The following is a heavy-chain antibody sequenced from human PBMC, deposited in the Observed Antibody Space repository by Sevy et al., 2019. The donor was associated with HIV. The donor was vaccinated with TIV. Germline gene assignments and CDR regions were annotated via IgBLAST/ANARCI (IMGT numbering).Heavy chain of an antibody. CDR1: DGSISSGGYS. Sequence: SETLSLTCAVSDGSISSGGYSWSWIRQPPGKGLEWIGYIYHSGSTYYNPSLKSRVTISVDRSKNQFSLKLSSVTAADTAVYYCARARSQFYGDYYFDYWGQGTLVTISS. CDR3: ARARSQFYGDYYFDY. V-gene: IGHV4-30-2*01. J-gene: IGHJ4*02. D-gene: IGHD4-17*01. CDR2: IYHSGST.